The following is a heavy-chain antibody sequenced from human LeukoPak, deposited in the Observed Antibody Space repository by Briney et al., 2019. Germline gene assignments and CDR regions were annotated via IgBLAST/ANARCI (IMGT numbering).Heavy chain of an antibody. J-gene: IGHJ4*02. CDR1: GYTFTSYG. CDR3: ARDRPGYYDSSNGIDY. Sequence: RASVKVSCKASGYTFTSYGISWVRQAPGQGLEWMGWISAYNGNTNYAQKLQGRVTMTTDTSTSTAYMELRGLRSDDTAVYYCARDRPGYYDSSNGIDYWGQGTLVTVSS. D-gene: IGHD3-22*01. CDR2: ISAYNGNT. V-gene: IGHV1-18*01.